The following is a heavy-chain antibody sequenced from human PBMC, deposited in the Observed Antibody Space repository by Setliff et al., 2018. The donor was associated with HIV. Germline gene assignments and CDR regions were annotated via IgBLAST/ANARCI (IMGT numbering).Heavy chain of an antibody. V-gene: IGHV7-4-1*02. J-gene: IGHJ6*02. CDR2: INTNTGNP. CDR1: GYTFTSYG. D-gene: IGHD2-15*01. Sequence: ASVKVSCKASGYTFTSYGISWVRQAPGQGLEWMGWINTNTGNPTYAQGFTGRFVFSLDTSVSTAYLQISSLKAEDTAVYYCARIRYGGIFLYYYYGMDVWGQGTTVTVSS. CDR3: ARIRYGGIFLYYYYGMDV.